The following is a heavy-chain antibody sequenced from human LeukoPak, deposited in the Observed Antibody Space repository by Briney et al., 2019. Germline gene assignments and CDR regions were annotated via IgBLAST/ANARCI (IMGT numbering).Heavy chain of an antibody. CDR1: GFRFSNYW. CDR2: INPDGSVK. V-gene: IGHV3-7*01. J-gene: IGHJ6*02. Sequence: GGSLRLSCSASGFRFSNYWMSWVRQAPGKGLEWVANINPDGSVKYYADSVKGRFTFSRDNAENSLYLQMNSLRAEDTAVYYCARDQEYYDFWSGYYYYGMDVWGQGTTVTVSS. CDR3: ARDQEYYDFWSGYYYYGMDV. D-gene: IGHD3-3*01.